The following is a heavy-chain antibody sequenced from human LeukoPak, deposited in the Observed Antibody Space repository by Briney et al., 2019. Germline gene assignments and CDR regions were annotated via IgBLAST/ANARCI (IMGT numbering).Heavy chain of an antibody. CDR2: INHSGST. D-gene: IGHD4-23*01. V-gene: IGHV4-34*01. J-gene: IGHJ4*02. Sequence: SETLSLTCAVYGGSFSGYYWSWIRQPPGKGLEWIGEINHSGSTNYNPSLKSRVTISVDTSKNQFSLKLSSVTAADKAVYYCARSTVVTVAIFNYWGQGTLVTVSS. CDR3: ARSTVVTVAIFNY. CDR1: GGSFSGYY.